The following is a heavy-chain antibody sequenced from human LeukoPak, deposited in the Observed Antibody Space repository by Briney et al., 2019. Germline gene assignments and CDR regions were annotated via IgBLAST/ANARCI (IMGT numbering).Heavy chain of an antibody. CDR3: ARDSYCGGDCYSSYFDY. V-gene: IGHV3-48*02. CDR2: ISSSSSTI. J-gene: IGHJ4*02. CDR1: GFTFSSYS. Sequence: GGSLRLSCAASGFTFSSYSMNWVRQAPGKGLEWVSYISSSSSTIYYADSVKGRFTISRDNAKNSLYLQMNSLRDEDTAVYYCARDSYCGGDCYSSYFDYWGQGTVVTVSS. D-gene: IGHD2-21*02.